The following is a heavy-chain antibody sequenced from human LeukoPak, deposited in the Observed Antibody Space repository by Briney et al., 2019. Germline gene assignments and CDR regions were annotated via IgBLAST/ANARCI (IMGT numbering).Heavy chain of an antibody. Sequence: GGSLRLSCAASGFTFSSYAMSWVRQAPGKGLEWVSAISGSGGSTYYADSVKGRFTISRDNSKNTLYLQMNSLRAEDTAVYYCAKLHDYVWGSYRRNAFDIRGQGTMVTVSS. V-gene: IGHV3-23*01. D-gene: IGHD3-16*02. CDR3: AKLHDYVWGSYRRNAFDI. CDR1: GFTFSSYA. J-gene: IGHJ3*02. CDR2: ISGSGGST.